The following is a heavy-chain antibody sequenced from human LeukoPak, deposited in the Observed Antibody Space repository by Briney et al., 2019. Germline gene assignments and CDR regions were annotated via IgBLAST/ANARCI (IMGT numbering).Heavy chain of an antibody. V-gene: IGHV3-48*04. CDR1: GFTFSSYS. J-gene: IGHJ3*02. CDR2: ISSSSSTI. CDR3: ARVDCSSTSCYRLNAFDAFDI. Sequence: GGSLRLSCAASGFTFSSYSINWVRQAPGKGLEWVSYISSSSSTIYYADSVKGRFTISRDNAKNSLYLQMNSLRAEDTAVYYCARVDCSSTSCYRLNAFDAFDIWGQGTMVTVSS. D-gene: IGHD2-2*01.